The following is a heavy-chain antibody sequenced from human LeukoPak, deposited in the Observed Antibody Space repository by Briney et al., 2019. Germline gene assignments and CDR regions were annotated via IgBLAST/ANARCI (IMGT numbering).Heavy chain of an antibody. CDR2: ISSSSSTI. V-gene: IGHV3-48*04. Sequence: GGSLRLSCAASGFTFSSYSMNWVRQAPGKGLEWVSYISSSSSTIYYADSVKGRFTISRDNAKNSLYLQMNSLRAEDTAVYYCARGVYDSSGYFVYWGQGTLVTVSS. J-gene: IGHJ4*02. CDR3: ARGVYDSSGYFVY. D-gene: IGHD3-22*01. CDR1: GFTFSSYS.